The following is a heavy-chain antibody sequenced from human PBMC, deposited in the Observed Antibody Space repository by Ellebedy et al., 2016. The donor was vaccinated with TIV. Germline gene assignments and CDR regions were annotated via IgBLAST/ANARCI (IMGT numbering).Heavy chain of an antibody. V-gene: IGHV4-39*01. CDR2: IYYSGST. CDR1: GGSISSGGYY. Sequence: SETLSLTXTVSGGSISSGGYYWSWIRQHPGKGLEWIGYIYYSGSTYYNPSLNSRVTMSVDTSKNQFSLRLSSVTAADSAVYYCARQGGYCSSTSCSDFDSWGQGTLVTVSS. D-gene: IGHD2-2*01. J-gene: IGHJ4*02. CDR3: ARQGGYCSSTSCSDFDS.